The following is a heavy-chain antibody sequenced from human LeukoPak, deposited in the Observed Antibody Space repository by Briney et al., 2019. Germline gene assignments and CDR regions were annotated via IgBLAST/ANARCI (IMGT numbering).Heavy chain of an antibody. CDR1: GYTFAGYY. Sequence: ASVKVSCKASGYTFAGYYMHWVRQAPGPGLEWMGWINPNSGGTNYAQKFQGRVTMTRDTSISTAYMELSRLRSDDTAVYYCARDPSYYDILTAYYWSMDYWGQGTLVTVSS. D-gene: IGHD3-9*01. CDR2: INPNSGGT. J-gene: IGHJ4*02. CDR3: ARDPSYYDILTAYYWSMDY. V-gene: IGHV1-2*02.